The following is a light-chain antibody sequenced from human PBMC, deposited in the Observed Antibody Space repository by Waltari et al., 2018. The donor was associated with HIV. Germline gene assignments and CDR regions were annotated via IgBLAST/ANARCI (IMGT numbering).Light chain of an antibody. Sequence: QSALTQPRSVSGSPGQSVNISCTGTSRDVGGYNYVSWYQQYPDKAPKLIISDVNKRPSGVPHRFSGSKSGNTASLTISGLQTEDEADYYCCSYGDTYTSSRVIGGGTKLTVL. CDR3: CSYGDTYTSSRV. J-gene: IGLJ3*02. V-gene: IGLV2-11*01. CDR1: SRDVGGYNY. CDR2: DVN.